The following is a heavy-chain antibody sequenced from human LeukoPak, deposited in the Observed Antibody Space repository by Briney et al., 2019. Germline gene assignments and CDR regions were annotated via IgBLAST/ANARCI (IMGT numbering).Heavy chain of an antibody. CDR1: GFTFSNAW. Sequence: GGSLRLSCAASGFTFSNAWMSWVRQAPGKGLEWVGRIKSKTDGGTTDYAAPVKGRFTISRDDSKNTLYLQMNSLKTEDTAVYYCTTLRFLEWLTNYYYYYYMDVWGKGTTVTVSS. D-gene: IGHD3-3*01. V-gene: IGHV3-15*01. CDR3: TTLRFLEWLTNYYYYYYMDV. CDR2: IKSKTDGGTT. J-gene: IGHJ6*03.